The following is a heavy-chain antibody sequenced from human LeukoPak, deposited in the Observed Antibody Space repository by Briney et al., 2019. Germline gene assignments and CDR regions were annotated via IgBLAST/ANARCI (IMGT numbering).Heavy chain of an antibody. D-gene: IGHD3-22*01. CDR3: AKDLTNYYDSSGYKQDLFDY. CDR1: GFTFSSYA. Sequence: GGSLRLSCAASGFTFSSYAMSWVRQAPGKGLEWVSAISGSGGSTYYADSVKGRFTISRDNSKNTLYLQMNSLRAEDTAVYYCAKDLTNYYDSSGYKQDLFDYWGQGTLLTVSS. J-gene: IGHJ4*02. CDR2: ISGSGGST. V-gene: IGHV3-23*01.